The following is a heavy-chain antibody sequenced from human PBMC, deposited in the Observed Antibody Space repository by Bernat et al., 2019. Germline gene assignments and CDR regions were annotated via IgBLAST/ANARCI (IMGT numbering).Heavy chain of an antibody. D-gene: IGHD6-13*01. CDR2: ISYSGST. CDR1: GGSITSGGYY. V-gene: IGHV4-31*03. Sequence: QVQLQASGPGLVKPSQTLSLTYTVSGGSITSGGYYWSWIRQHPGKGLEWIGYISYSGSTHYNPSLRSRVTISVDTSKNQFSLRLSSVTAADTAVFYCARVPGSRWYYFDYWGQGTLVTVSS. J-gene: IGHJ4*02. CDR3: ARVPGSRWYYFDY.